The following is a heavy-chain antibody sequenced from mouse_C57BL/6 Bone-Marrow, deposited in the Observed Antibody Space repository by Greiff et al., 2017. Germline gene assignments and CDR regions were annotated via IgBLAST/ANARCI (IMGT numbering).Heavy chain of an antibody. CDR2: IYPRDGST. CDR3: AADGYYGYFDV. J-gene: IGHJ1*03. V-gene: IGHV1-78*01. D-gene: IGHD2-3*01. Sequence: QVQLKESDAELVKPGASVKISCKASGYTFTDHTIHWMKQRPEQGLEWIGYIYPRDGSTKYNEKFKGKATLTAYKSSSTAYMQLNSLTSEDSAVYFCAADGYYGYFDVWGTGTTVTVSS. CDR1: GYTFTDHT.